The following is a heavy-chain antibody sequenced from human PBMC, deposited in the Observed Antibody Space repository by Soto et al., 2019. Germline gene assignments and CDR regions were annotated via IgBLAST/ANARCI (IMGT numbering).Heavy chain of an antibody. CDR1: GFTFSSFH. J-gene: IGHJ6*02. CDR3: ARVVVVIPPGYYYXMDG. D-gene: IGHD3-22*01. Sequence: GGSLRLSCAASGFTFSSFHMNWVRQAPGRGLEWVAYITSSSDTIYYSDSVKGRFTISRDNGKNSLFLQMNSLRGEDTAVYYCARVVVVIPPGYYYXMDGWGQGATVTVSS. V-gene: IGHV3-48*01. CDR2: ITSSSDTI.